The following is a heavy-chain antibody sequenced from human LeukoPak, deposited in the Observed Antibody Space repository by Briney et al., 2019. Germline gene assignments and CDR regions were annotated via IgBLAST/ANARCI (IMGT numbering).Heavy chain of an antibody. CDR1: GYSFTSYW. J-gene: IGHJ4*02. Sequence: GESLKISCKGSGYSFTSYWIGWVRQMPGKGLEWMGIIYPGDSDTRYSPSFQGQVTISADKSISTAYLQWSSLKASDTAMYYCARQRRGSYNDYSEGDYWGQGTLVTVSS. V-gene: IGHV5-51*01. D-gene: IGHD4-11*01. CDR2: IYPGDSDT. CDR3: ARQRRGSYNDYSEGDY.